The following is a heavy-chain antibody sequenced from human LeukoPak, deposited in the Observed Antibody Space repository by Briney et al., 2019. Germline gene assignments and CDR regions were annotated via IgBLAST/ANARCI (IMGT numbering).Heavy chain of an antibody. CDR1: GFTFSSYA. J-gene: IGHJ4*02. D-gene: IGHD6-19*01. Sequence: PGGSLRLSCAASGFTFSSYAMSWVRQTPGKGLEWVSGISGSGGSTYYADSVKGRFTISRDNSKNTLYLQMNSLRAEDTAVYYCAKYVTSIAVAAFDHWGQGTLVIVSS. CDR3: AKYVTSIAVAAFDH. CDR2: ISGSGGST. V-gene: IGHV3-23*01.